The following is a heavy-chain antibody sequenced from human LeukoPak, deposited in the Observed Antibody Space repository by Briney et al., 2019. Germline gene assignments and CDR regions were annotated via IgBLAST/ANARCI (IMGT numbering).Heavy chain of an antibody. J-gene: IGHJ4*02. CDR1: GFTFSSYA. Sequence: GGSLRLSRAASGFTFSSYAMSWVRQAPGKGLEWVSAITGSGDNTFYADSVKGRFPISRDNSKNTLYLQMNSLRAEDKAVYYCAKRLYSGYYWAGVDYWGQGTLVTVSS. D-gene: IGHD3-22*01. CDR2: ITGSGDNT. V-gene: IGHV3-23*01. CDR3: AKRLYSGYYWAGVDY.